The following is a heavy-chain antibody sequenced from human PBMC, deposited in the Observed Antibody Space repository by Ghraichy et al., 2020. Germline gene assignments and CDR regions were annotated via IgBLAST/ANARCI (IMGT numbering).Heavy chain of an antibody. Sequence: GGSLRLSCAASGFTFSSYAMHWVRQAPGKGLEYVSAISSNGGSTYYANSVKGRFTISRDNSKNTLYLQMGSLRAEDMAVYYCARESDGSYGDFDYWGQGTLVTVSS. CDR1: GFTFSSYA. CDR2: ISSNGGST. D-gene: IGHD1-26*01. CDR3: ARESDGSYGDFDY. V-gene: IGHV3-64*01. J-gene: IGHJ4*02.